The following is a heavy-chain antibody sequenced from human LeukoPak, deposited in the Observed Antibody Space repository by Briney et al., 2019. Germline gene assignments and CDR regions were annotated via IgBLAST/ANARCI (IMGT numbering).Heavy chain of an antibody. CDR2: IDKKDKGYATAT. D-gene: IGHD1-26*01. CDR1: GFTFSGSA. V-gene: IGHV3-73*01. J-gene: IGHJ5*02. CDR3: RDSGTYNWFDP. Sequence: GGSLRLSCAASGFTFSGSAIHWVRQSSGKGLEWVCQIDKKDKGYATATAYAASVKGRFNISRDDSINTAYLQMKSLKTEDTALYCTRDSGTYNWFDPWGQGTLVTVSS.